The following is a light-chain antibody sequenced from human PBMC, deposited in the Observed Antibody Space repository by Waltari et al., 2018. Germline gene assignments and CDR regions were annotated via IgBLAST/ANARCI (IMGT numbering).Light chain of an antibody. V-gene: IGKV3-11*01. CDR1: QSVSSY. CDR3: QQRSNWPPDT. Sequence: EIVLTQSPATLSLSPGERATLSCRASQSVSSYLAGYQQKPGQAPRLLIYDASNRATGIPARFSGSGSGTDFTLTISSLEPEDFAVYYCQQRSNWPPDTFGPGTKVDIK. CDR2: DAS. J-gene: IGKJ3*01.